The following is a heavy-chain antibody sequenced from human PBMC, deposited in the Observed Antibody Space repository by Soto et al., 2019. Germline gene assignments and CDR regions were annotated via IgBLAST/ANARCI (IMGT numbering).Heavy chain of an antibody. D-gene: IGHD6-13*01. CDR3: ARDRGTAAALIDY. Sequence: QVQLVESGGGVVQPGRSLRLSCAASGFTFSSYGLHWVRQAPGKGLEWVAVISYDGSNKYYADSVEGRFAISRNNSKNTLLLQMNSLRGEDTAVYSCARDRGTAAALIDYWGQGTLVTVSS. J-gene: IGHJ4*02. CDR1: GFTFSSYG. V-gene: IGHV3-30*09. CDR2: ISYDGSNK.